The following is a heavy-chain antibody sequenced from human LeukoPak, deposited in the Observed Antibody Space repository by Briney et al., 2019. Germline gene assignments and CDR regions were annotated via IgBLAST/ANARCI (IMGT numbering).Heavy chain of an antibody. D-gene: IGHD4-17*01. J-gene: IGHJ4*02. CDR3: AIAEGVTTVDY. V-gene: IGHV7-4-1*02. Sequence: GASVKVSCKTSGYIFSDYAMNWVRQAPGQGLEWMGWINTKTGNPTYDQGFTGRFVFSLDTSVSTAYLQISSLKAEDTAIYYCAIAEGVTTVDYWGQGTLVTVSS. CDR2: INTKTGNP. CDR1: GYIFSDYA.